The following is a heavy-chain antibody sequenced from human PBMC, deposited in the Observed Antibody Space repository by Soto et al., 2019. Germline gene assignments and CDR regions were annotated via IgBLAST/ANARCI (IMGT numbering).Heavy chain of an antibody. Sequence: EVHLVESGGGLVQPGGPLRLSCAASGFTFSDSAMHWVRQAPGKGLECVSAITSSGGSTYYADPVKGRFTISRDNSKNTLYLEMGSLRSDDMAVYYCVRRGVAKAPQSHGMDVWGQGTTVTVSS. CDR2: ITSSGGST. CDR1: GFTFSDSA. V-gene: IGHV3-64*07. D-gene: IGHD3-10*01. CDR3: VRRGVAKAPQSHGMDV. J-gene: IGHJ6*02.